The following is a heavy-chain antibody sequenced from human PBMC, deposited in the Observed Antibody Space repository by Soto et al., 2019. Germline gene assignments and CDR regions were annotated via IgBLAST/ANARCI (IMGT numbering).Heavy chain of an antibody. J-gene: IGHJ4*02. CDR2: IYYSGSA. Sequence: QVQLQESGRGLVKASETLSLTCTVSSGFISNYYCSWIRQPPGKGLEWIGYIYYSGSANYNPSLKSRVTISVDTSKNQFSLKLSSVAAADTAVYYCARAGAATLSDYWAQGTLVTVSS. D-gene: IGHD2-15*01. CDR3: ARAGAATLSDY. CDR1: SGFISNYY. V-gene: IGHV4-59*01.